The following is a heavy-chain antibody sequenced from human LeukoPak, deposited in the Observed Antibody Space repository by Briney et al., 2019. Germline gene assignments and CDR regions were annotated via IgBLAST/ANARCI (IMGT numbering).Heavy chain of an antibody. D-gene: IGHD3/OR15-3a*01. CDR1: GGSFSSNSYY. CDR2: MYYSGST. J-gene: IGHJ4*02. CDR3: ARGSWTHAYDY. Sequence: PSETLSLTCTVSGGSFSSNSYYWGWIRQPPGKGLEWIGSMYYSGSTYYNPSLKSRVTISIDTSKNQFSLKLSSVTAADTAVYYCARGSWTHAYDYWGQGTLVTVSS. V-gene: IGHV4-39*07.